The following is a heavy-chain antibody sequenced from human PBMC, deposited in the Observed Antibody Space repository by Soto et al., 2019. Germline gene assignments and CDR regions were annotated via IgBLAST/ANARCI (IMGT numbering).Heavy chain of an antibody. Sequence: GGSLRLSCAASGFTFSSYWMHWVRQAPGKGLVWVSRINSDGSSTSYADSVKGRFTISRDNAKNTLYLQMNSLRAEDTAVYYSAREYLFIVATNYGMDVWGQGTTVTVSS. J-gene: IGHJ6*02. CDR3: AREYLFIVATNYGMDV. V-gene: IGHV3-74*01. D-gene: IGHD5-12*01. CDR1: GFTFSSYW. CDR2: INSDGSST.